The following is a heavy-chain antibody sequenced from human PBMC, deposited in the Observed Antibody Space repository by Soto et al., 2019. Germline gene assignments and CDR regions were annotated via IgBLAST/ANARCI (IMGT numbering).Heavy chain of an antibody. J-gene: IGHJ4*02. V-gene: IGHV4-59*08. Sequence: QVQLQESGPGLVKPSETLSLTCTVSGGSISDYYWSWIRQPPGKGLEWVGYIYYTGSTTYNPSLKRRLPLSVDTSKNQFSLKLRSVSAADTAVYYCARLGRWLQALDSWGQGTLVTVSS. CDR3: ARLGRWLQALDS. D-gene: IGHD5-12*01. CDR1: GGSISDYY. CDR2: IYYTGST.